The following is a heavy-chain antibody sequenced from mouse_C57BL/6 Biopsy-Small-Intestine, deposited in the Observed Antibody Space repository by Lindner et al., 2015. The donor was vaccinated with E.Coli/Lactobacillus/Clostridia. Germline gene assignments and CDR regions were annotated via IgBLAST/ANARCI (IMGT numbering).Heavy chain of an antibody. Sequence: VQLQESGGGLVKPGGSLKLSCAASGFTFSDYGMHWVRQAPEKGLEWVAYIDSGSSTINYADTLKGRFTISRDNAKNTLFLQMTSLTSEDTAMYYCSRGTGRGLDYWGQGTTLTVSS. J-gene: IGHJ2*01. V-gene: IGHV5-17*01. CDR1: GFTFSDYG. D-gene: IGHD4-1*01. CDR3: SRGTGRGLDY. CDR2: IDSGSSTI.